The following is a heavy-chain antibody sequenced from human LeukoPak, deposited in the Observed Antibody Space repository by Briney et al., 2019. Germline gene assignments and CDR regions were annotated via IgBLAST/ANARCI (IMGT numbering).Heavy chain of an antibody. V-gene: IGHV1-2*04. CDR1: GYTFTGYY. CDR2: INPNSGGT. Sequence: ASVKVSCKASGYTFTGYYMHWVRQAPGQGLEWMGWINPNSGGTNYAQKFQGWVTMTRDTSISTAYMELSRLRSDDTAVYYCARDRCSSTSCYRLGFDPWGQGTLVTVSS. CDR3: ARDRCSSTSCYRLGFDP. J-gene: IGHJ5*02. D-gene: IGHD2-2*01.